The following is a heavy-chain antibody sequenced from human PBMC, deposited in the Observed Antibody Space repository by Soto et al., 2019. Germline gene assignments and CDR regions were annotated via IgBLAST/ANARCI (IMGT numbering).Heavy chain of an antibody. CDR1: GDSGSSNTAA. V-gene: IGHV6-1*01. CDR2: TFYRSQWYN. J-gene: IGHJ6*01. D-gene: IGHD3-22*01. CDR3: SREQLYTDRGGYHYG. Sequence: SQTLALTGEISGDSGSSNTAAWGWVRLSPSRGLEWLGRTFYRSQWYNDYAESLKGRTSVMVDTSKNQFSLQLSSVTPDDTAIYFCSREQLYTDRGGYHYG.